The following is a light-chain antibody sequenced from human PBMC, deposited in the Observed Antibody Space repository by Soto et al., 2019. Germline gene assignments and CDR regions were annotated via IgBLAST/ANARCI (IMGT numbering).Light chain of an antibody. CDR2: DVV. CDR3: SSYTSTMTNV. Sequence: QSVLTQPASVSGSPGQSITISCTGTSSDVGGFNSVSWYQLRPGTAPKLILYDVVDRPSGVSYRFSGSKSGNTASLTISGLQAADEADYFCSSYTSTMTNVFGSGTQRPSS. V-gene: IGLV2-14*03. CDR1: SSDVGGFNS. J-gene: IGLJ7*01.